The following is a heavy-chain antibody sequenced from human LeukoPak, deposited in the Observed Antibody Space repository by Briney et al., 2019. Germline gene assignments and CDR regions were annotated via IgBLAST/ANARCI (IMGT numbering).Heavy chain of an antibody. Sequence: PSETLSLTCTVSGGSISRGGYYWSGIRQHPGKGLEGSGYIYYSGRTYYNPSLKSRVTISVDTSKNQLSLKLSSVTAADTAVYYCAREQVVVVAAKGYFDLWGRGTLVTVSS. CDR3: AREQVVVVAAKGYFDL. CDR2: IYYSGRT. D-gene: IGHD2-15*01. J-gene: IGHJ2*01. V-gene: IGHV4-31*03. CDR1: GGSISRGGYY.